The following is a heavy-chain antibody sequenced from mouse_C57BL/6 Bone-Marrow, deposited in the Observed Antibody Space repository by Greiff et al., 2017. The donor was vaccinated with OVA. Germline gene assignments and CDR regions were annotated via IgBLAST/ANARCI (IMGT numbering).Heavy chain of an antibody. CDR3: ARGGGYLFAY. CDR1: GYTFTSYW. D-gene: IGHD2-2*01. V-gene: IGHV1-64*01. J-gene: IGHJ3*01. CDR2: IHPNSGST. Sequence: QVQLKQPGAELVKPGASVKLSCKASGYTFTSYWMHWVKQRPGQGLEWIGMIHPNSGSTNYNEKLKSKATLTVDKSSSTAYMQLSSLTSEDSAVYYCARGGGYLFAYWGQGTLVTVSA.